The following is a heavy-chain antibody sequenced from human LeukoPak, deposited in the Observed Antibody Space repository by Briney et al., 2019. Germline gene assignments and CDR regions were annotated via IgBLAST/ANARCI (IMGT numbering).Heavy chain of an antibody. CDR1: GFIFSSYA. Sequence: GGSLRLSCVASGFIFSSYAMSWVRQAPGKGLEWVSAISGSGGSTYYADSVKGRFTISRDNSKNTLYLQMNSLRAEDTAVYYCAKSHTRTMAYYYYGMDVWGQGTTVTVSS. CDR3: AKSHTRTMAYYYYGMDV. V-gene: IGHV3-23*01. CDR2: ISGSGGST. J-gene: IGHJ6*02. D-gene: IGHD3-10*01.